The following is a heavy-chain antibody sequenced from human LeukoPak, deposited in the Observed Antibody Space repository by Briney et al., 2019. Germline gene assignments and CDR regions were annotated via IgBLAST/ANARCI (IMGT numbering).Heavy chain of an antibody. CDR2: INHSGST. Sequence: SETLSLTCAVYGGSFSGYYWSWIRQPPGKGLEWIGEINHSGSTNYNPSLKSRVTTSVDMSKNQFSLKLSSVTAADTAVYYCAIGYSSFNYWGQGTLVTVSS. CDR1: GGSFSGYY. D-gene: IGHD6-19*01. V-gene: IGHV4-34*01. J-gene: IGHJ4*02. CDR3: AIGYSSFNY.